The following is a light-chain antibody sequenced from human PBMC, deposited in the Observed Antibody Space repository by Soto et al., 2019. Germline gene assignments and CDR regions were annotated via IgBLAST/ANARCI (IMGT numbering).Light chain of an antibody. CDR2: WAS. CDR1: QSVLYSSNNKNY. Sequence: DIVMTQSPDSLAVSLGERATINCKSSQSVLYSSNNKNYLAWYQXKQGQPPKLXIYWASTRESGVPDRFSGSGSGTDLTITISSLQAEDVAVYYCQQYYSTLLTFGQGTKVDIK. J-gene: IGKJ1*01. V-gene: IGKV4-1*01. CDR3: QQYYSTLLT.